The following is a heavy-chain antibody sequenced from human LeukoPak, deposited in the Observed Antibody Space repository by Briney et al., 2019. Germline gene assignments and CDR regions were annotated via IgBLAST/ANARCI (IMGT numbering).Heavy chain of an antibody. D-gene: IGHD3-3*01. CDR3: ARLRSYDFWSGYYDPHGVFDP. V-gene: IGHV4-61*05. J-gene: IGHJ5*02. CDR2: IYYSGST. CDR1: GGSISSGSYY. Sequence: SETLSLTCTVSGGSISSGSYYWDWIRQPPGKGLEWIGYIYYSGSTNYNPSLKSRVTISVDTSKNQFSLKLSSVTAADTAVYYCARLRSYDFWSGYYDPHGVFDPWGQGTLVTVSS.